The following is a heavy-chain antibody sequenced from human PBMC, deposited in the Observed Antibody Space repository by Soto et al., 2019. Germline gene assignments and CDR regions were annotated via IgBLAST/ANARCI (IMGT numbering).Heavy chain of an antibody. CDR2: ISNSGST. CDR3: ARGVVGASTGFQH. CDR1: GGSISSFH. V-gene: IGHV4-59*01. D-gene: IGHD1-26*01. J-gene: IGHJ1*01. Sequence: SETLSLTCTVSGGSISSFHWSWIRQPPGKGLEWIGFISNSGSTNYNPSLKSRVTISLDTSKNQFSLKLSSVSAADTAVYYCARGVVGASTGFQHWGQGTLVTSPQ.